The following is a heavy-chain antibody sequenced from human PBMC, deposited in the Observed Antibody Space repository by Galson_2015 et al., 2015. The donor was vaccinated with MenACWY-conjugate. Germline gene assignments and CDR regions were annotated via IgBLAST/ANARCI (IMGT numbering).Heavy chain of an antibody. Sequence: ETLSLTCTVSGGSIASRTFYWGWIRQPPGKGLEWIGSIYFSGSTYYNSSLKSRVTISVDTSKNQFSLKVNSLTAADTAMYFCARDQWGKWFDPWGQGTQVTVSS. CDR1: GGSIASRTFY. V-gene: IGHV4-39*07. J-gene: IGHJ5*02. CDR3: ARDQWGKWFDP. D-gene: IGHD1-26*01. CDR2: IYFSGST.